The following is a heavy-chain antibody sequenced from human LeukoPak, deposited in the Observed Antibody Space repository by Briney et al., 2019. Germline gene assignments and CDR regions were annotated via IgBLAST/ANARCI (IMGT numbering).Heavy chain of an antibody. CDR2: IYYSGST. J-gene: IGHJ4*02. CDR3: ARMDGYNHFDY. Sequence: SETLSLTCTVSGGSISSSSYYWGWIRQPPGKGLEWIESIYYSGSTYYNPSLKSRVTISVDTSKNQFSLKLSSVTAADTAVYYCARMDGYNHFDYWGQGTLVTVSS. V-gene: IGHV4-39*07. CDR1: GGSISSSSYY. D-gene: IGHD5-24*01.